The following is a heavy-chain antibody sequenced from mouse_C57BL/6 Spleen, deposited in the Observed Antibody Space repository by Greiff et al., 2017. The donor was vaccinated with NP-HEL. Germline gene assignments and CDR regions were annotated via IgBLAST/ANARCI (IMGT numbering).Heavy chain of an antibody. J-gene: IGHJ3*01. V-gene: IGHV1-80*01. D-gene: IGHD1-1*01. CDR3: ARGDGSSSWFAY. CDR1: GYAFSSYW. Sequence: VKLVGSGAELVKPGASVKISCKASGYAFSSYWMNWVKQRPGKGLEWIGQIYPGDGDTNYNGKFKGKATLTADKSSSTAYMQLSSLTSEDSAVYFCARGDGSSSWFAYWGQGTLVTVSA. CDR2: IYPGDGDT.